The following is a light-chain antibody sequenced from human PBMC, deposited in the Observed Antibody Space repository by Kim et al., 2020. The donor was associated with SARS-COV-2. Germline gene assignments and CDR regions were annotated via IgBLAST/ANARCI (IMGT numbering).Light chain of an antibody. CDR2: GKN. V-gene: IGLV3-19*01. Sequence: VALGQTVRITCQGDSRRTYYATWYQQKPGQAPILVIYGKNTRPSGIPDRFSGSTSGNTASLTITGTQAGDEADYYCNSRDSNDNVVFGGGTQLTVL. CDR3: NSRDSNDNVV. J-gene: IGLJ2*01. CDR1: SRRTYY.